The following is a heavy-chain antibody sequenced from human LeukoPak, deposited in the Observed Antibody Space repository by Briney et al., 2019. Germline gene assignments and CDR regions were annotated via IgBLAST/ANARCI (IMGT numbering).Heavy chain of an antibody. CDR2: INHSGST. CDR3: ARGPSSTVVTYFDY. Sequence: SETLSLTCAVYGGSFSGYYWSWIRQPPGKGLEWVGEINHSGSTNYNPSLKSRVTISVDTSKNQFSLKLSSVTAADTAVYYRARGPSSTVVTYFDYWGQGTLVTVSS. J-gene: IGHJ4*02. V-gene: IGHV4-34*01. D-gene: IGHD4-23*01. CDR1: GGSFSGYY.